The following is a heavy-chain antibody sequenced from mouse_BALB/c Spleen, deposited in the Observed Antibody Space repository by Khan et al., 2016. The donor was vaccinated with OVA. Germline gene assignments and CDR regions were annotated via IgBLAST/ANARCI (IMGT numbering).Heavy chain of an antibody. CDR1: GYSITSDYA. V-gene: IGHV3-2*02. D-gene: IGHD1-1*01. Sequence: EVQLQESGPGLVKPSQSLSLTCTVTGYSITSDYAWNWIRQFPGNRLEWMGYIKYSGITSYNPSLKSSISITRDTSKNQFFLQLNSVTTEDTATYCCARSGDISTVVVTDFDFWGQGTTLTVSS. J-gene: IGHJ2*01. CDR2: IKYSGIT. CDR3: ARSGDISTVVVTDFDF.